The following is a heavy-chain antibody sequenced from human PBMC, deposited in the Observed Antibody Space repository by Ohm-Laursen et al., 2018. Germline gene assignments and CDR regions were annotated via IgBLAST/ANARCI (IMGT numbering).Heavy chain of an antibody. CDR2: ISSSSTI. CDR1: GFTFSSYS. Sequence: SLRLSCSASGFTFSSYSMNWVRQAPGKGLEWVSYISSSSTIYYADSVKGRFTISRDNAKNSLYLQMNSLRAEDTAVYYCATSRPAFDIWGQGTMVTVSS. J-gene: IGHJ3*02. CDR3: ATSRPAFDI. V-gene: IGHV3-48*01.